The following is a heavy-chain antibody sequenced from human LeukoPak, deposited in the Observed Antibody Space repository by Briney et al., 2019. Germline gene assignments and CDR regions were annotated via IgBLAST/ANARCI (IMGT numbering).Heavy chain of an antibody. V-gene: IGHV3-21*01. CDR2: ISSSGTYV. Sequence: GGSLRPPCAASGFTFSSYSMNWVRQAPGKGLEWVSSISSSGTYVYYADSVKGRFTISRDNAKNSLSLQMNSLRADDAAVYYCARASSKQLAGYLPDGFDIWGQGTMVTVSS. J-gene: IGHJ3*02. D-gene: IGHD3-9*01. CDR3: ARASSKQLAGYLPDGFDI. CDR1: GFTFSSYS.